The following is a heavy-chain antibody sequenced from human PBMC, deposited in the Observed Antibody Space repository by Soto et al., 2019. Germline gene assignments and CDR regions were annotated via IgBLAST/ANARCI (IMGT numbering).Heavy chain of an antibody. CDR3: AREGRTGCSGGSCYEGHDY. V-gene: IGHV1-69*12. Sequence: QVQLVQSGAEVKKPGSSVKVSCKASGGTFSSYAISWVRQAPGQGLEWMGGIIPIFGTANYAQKFQGRVTITADESTRTAYMELSSLRSEDTAVYYCAREGRTGCSGGSCYEGHDYWGQGTLVTVSS. CDR2: IIPIFGTA. CDR1: GGTFSSYA. J-gene: IGHJ4*02. D-gene: IGHD2-15*01.